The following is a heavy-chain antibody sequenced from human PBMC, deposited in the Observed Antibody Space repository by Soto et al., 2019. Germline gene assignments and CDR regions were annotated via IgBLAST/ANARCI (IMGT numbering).Heavy chain of an antibody. CDR3: AHDYGDYRNDAFDI. CDR2: IHHSGTT. V-gene: IGHV4-34*01. CDR1: RGLYTDNS. D-gene: IGHD4-17*01. J-gene: IGHJ3*02. Sequence: PSESLSLTCAVARGLYTDNSCSCFRQAPGKGLEWIGEIHHSGTTNYNPSLKSRVTITLDRSKNQFTLSLSSMTAADAAVYYCAHDYGDYRNDAFDIWSPGTWVT.